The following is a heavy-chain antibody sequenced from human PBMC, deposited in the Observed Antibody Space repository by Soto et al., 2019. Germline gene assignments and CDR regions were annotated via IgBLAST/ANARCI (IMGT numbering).Heavy chain of an antibody. V-gene: IGHV1-18*04. D-gene: IGHD2-2*01. CDR2: ISAYRGNT. Sequence: ASVKVSCKASGYTFTTYGISWVRQAPGQGLEWMGWISAYRGNTDYAQKLQGRVTMTTDTSTSTAYMELRSLRSDGTAVYYCARDGPVVVEGMDVWGQGTTVTVSS. CDR3: ARDGPVVVEGMDV. J-gene: IGHJ6*02. CDR1: GYTFTTYG.